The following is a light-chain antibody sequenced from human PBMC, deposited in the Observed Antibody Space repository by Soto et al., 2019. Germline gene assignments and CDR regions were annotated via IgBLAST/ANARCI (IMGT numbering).Light chain of an antibody. J-gene: IGKJ3*01. CDR1: QGLGRW. CDR3: LQTNTLPFT. V-gene: IGKV1-12*01. Sequence: DIQMTQSPSSVSASVGDSVTITCRASQGLGRWLAWYRQKPGKAPELLIFAASSLHGGVPSRFSGSGSGTDFTLNISSLQPEDFATYYCLQTNTLPFTFGPGTQVGVK. CDR2: AAS.